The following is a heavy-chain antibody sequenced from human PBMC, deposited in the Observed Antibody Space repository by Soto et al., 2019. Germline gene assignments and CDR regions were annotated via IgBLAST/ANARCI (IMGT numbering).Heavy chain of an antibody. CDR1: GFRFSSYS. V-gene: IGHV3-23*01. Sequence: GGSLRLSCADSGFRFSSYSMSWVRQTPGRGLEWVAAITATGDRTYYADSVTGRFTISRDNSKKTHYLQMTSLRAEDTAMYYCATMNGYFEYWGQGTPVTVSS. CDR2: ITATGDRT. D-gene: IGHD3-22*01. J-gene: IGHJ4*02. CDR3: ATMNGYFEY.